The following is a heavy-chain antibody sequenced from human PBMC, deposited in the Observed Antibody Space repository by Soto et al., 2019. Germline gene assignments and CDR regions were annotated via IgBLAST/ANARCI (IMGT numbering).Heavy chain of an antibody. CDR2: IYPGDSDT. Sequence: GESLKISCKGSGYSFTSYWIGWVRQMPGKGLEWMGIIYPGDSDTRYSPSFQGQVTISADKSISTAYLQWSSRKASDTARYYCERQRLEGSYSSGWYGRDYYYYGMDVWGQGTKVTVS. CDR1: GYSFTSYW. CDR3: ERQRLEGSYSSGWYGRDYYYYGMDV. J-gene: IGHJ6*02. D-gene: IGHD6-19*01. V-gene: IGHV5-51*01.